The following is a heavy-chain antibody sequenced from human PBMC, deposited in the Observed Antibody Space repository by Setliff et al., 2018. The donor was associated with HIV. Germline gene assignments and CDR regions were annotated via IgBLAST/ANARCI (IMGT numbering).Heavy chain of an antibody. Sequence: GGSLRLSCAASGFTFSSYWMHWVRQVPGKGLVWVSRINSDGSSTTYADFVKGRFTIARDNAKNTLYLQMNSLRAEDTAVYSCARARGGNSEWSYWGQGTLVTVSS. J-gene: IGHJ4*02. CDR2: INSDGSST. V-gene: IGHV3-74*03. CDR1: GFTFSSYW. D-gene: IGHD2-15*01. CDR3: ARARGGNSEWSY.